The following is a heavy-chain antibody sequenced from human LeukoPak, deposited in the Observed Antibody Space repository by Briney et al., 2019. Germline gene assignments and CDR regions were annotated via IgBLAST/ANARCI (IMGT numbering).Heavy chain of an antibody. J-gene: IGHJ6*02. CDR2: ISWDGGST. Sequence: GGSLRLSCAASGFTFDDYAMHWVRQAPGKGLEWVSLISWDGGSTYYADSVKGRFTISRDNSKNSLYLQMNSLRAEDTALYYCAKDWVPLYGSGIGKLGSVHYYYGMDVWGQGTTVTVSS. CDR3: AKDWVPLYGSGIGKLGSVHYYYGMDV. D-gene: IGHD3-10*01. V-gene: IGHV3-43D*03. CDR1: GFTFDDYA.